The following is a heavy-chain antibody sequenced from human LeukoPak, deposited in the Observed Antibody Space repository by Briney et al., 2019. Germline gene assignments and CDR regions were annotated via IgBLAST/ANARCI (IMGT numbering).Heavy chain of an antibody. CDR2: IIPILGIA. D-gene: IGHD5-18*01. J-gene: IGHJ5*02. CDR3: ARDRGPNRGYSYGSWFDP. Sequence: SVKVSCKASGGTFSSYAISWVRQAPGQGLEWMGRIIPILGIANYAQKFQGRVTITADKSTSTAYMELSSLRSEDTAVYYCARDRGPNRGYSYGSWFDPWGQGTLVTVSS. CDR1: GGTFSSYA. V-gene: IGHV1-69*04.